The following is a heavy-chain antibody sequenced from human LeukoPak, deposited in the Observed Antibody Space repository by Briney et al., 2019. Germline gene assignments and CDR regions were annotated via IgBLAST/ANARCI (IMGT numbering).Heavy chain of an antibody. D-gene: IGHD2-15*01. Sequence: GGSLRLSCAASGFTFSSYAMSWVRQAPGKGLEWVSAISGSGGSTYYADSVKGRFTISRDNSKNTLYLQMNSLRAEDTAVYYCAKWGDIVVVVAACFDYWGQGTLVTVSS. V-gene: IGHV3-23*01. CDR1: GFTFSSYA. CDR2: ISGSGGST. CDR3: AKWGDIVVVVAACFDY. J-gene: IGHJ4*02.